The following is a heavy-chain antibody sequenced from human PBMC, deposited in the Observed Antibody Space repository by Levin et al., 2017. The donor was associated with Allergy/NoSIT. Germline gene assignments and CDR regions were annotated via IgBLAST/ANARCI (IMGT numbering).Heavy chain of an antibody. D-gene: IGHD3-16*02. CDR2: MNGDGSTV. V-gene: IGHV3-74*01. CDR1: GFSFSSSW. J-gene: IGHJ6*02. CDR3: AREEGWGYHYGMDV. Sequence: GESLKISCEASGFSFSSSWMNWVRQAPGKGLVWVSRMNGDGSTVSHADSVKGRFTISRDNAKNSVYLQMNSLRVDDTAVYYCAREEGWGYHYGMDVWGQGTTVTVSS.